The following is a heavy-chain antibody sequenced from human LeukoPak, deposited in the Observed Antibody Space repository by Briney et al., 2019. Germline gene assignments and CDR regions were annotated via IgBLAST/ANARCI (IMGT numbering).Heavy chain of an antibody. D-gene: IGHD5-18*01. V-gene: IGHV3-30*04. CDR1: GFTFSTYA. CDR3: SRDEPSPGSSYGTPPFEY. Sequence: GGSLRLSCEASGFTFSTYAIHWVRQAPGKGLEWVSLISNDGDNQYYTDSVKGRFTISRDNSKNTLYLQMSSLRAEDSAVYYCSRDEPSPGSSYGTPPFEYWGQGTLVTVSS. J-gene: IGHJ4*02. CDR2: ISNDGDNQ.